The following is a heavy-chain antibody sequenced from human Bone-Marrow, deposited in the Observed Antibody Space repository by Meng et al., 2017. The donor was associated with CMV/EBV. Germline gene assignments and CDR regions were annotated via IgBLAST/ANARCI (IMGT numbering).Heavy chain of an antibody. V-gene: IGHV3-74*01. D-gene: IGHD6-19*01. J-gene: IGHJ3*02. Sequence: GESLKISCAASGFTFSSFWMHWVRQVPGKGLVWVSPINSEGKSIHYAESVKGRFAVSRDNAKNTLYLQMNSLRAEDTAVYYCAADLRDAFDIWGQGTMVTVSS. CDR1: GFTFSSFW. CDR3: AADLRDAFDI. CDR2: INSEGKSI.